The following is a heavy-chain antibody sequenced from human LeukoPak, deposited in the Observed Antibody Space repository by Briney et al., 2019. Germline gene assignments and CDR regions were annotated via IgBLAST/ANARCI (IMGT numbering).Heavy chain of an antibody. CDR1: GGSITSGSYY. CDR3: ARSPAYCGGDCSASDAFDI. D-gene: IGHD2-21*02. J-gene: IGHJ3*02. CDR2: IYYSGST. V-gene: IGHV4-39*07. Sequence: PSETLSLTCTVSGGSITSGSYYWGWIRQPPGKGLEWIGSIYYSGSTYYNPSLKSRVTISVDTSKNQFSLKLSSVTAADTAVYYCARSPAYCGGDCSASDAFDIWGQGTMVTVSS.